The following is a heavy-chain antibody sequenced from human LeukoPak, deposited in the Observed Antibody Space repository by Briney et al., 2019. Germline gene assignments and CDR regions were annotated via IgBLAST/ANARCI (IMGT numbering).Heavy chain of an antibody. CDR1: GFTFSGSA. D-gene: IGHD6-13*01. V-gene: IGHV3-73*01. CDR2: IRSKANSYAT. Sequence: PGGSLKLSCAASGFTFSGSAMHWVRQASGKGLEWVGLIRSKANSYATAYAASVKGRFTISRDDSKNTAYLQMNSLKTEDTAVYYCTRPSSSWYGRNDYWGQGTLVTVSS. J-gene: IGHJ4*02. CDR3: TRPSSSWYGRNDY.